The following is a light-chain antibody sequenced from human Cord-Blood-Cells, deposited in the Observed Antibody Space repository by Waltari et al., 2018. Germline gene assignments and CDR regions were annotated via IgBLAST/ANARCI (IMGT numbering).Light chain of an antibody. Sequence: EIVLTQSPATLSLSPGERATRSCRASQSVSSYIAWYQQKPGQAPRLLIYDASNRATGIPARFSGSGSGTDFTLTISSLEPEDFAVYYCQQRSNWPTFGGGTKVEIK. CDR2: DAS. CDR3: QQRSNWPT. J-gene: IGKJ4*01. CDR1: QSVSSY. V-gene: IGKV3-11*01.